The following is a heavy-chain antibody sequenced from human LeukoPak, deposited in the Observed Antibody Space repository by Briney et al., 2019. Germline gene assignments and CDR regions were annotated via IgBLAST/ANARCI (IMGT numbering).Heavy chain of an antibody. V-gene: IGHV1-2*02. CDR3: ARVGYYYDSSGYYAY. CDR2: INPNSGGT. CDR1: GYTFTCYY. D-gene: IGHD3-22*01. Sequence: GASVKVSCKASGYTFTCYYMHWVRQAPGQGLEWMGCINPNSGGTNYAQKFQGRVTMTRDTSISTAYMELSRLRSDDTAVYYCARVGYYYDSSGYYAYWGQGTLVTVSS. J-gene: IGHJ4*02.